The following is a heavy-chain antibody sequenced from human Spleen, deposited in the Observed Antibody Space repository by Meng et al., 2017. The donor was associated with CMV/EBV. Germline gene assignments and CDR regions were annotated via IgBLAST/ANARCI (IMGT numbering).Heavy chain of an antibody. CDR3: ARRDFWSGYVGYFDY. CDR1: GFTFSTYS. CDR2: INSASNYI. D-gene: IGHD3-3*01. Sequence: GGSLRLSCAASGFTFSTYSMNWVRQAPGKGLEWVSIINSASNYISYADSVKGRFTISRDNAKNSLYLQMNSLRAEDTAVYYCARRDFWSGYVGYFDYWGQGTLVTVSS. J-gene: IGHJ4*02. V-gene: IGHV3-21*01.